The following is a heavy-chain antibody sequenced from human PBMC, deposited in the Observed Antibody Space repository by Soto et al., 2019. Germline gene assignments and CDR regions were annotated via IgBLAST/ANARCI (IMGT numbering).Heavy chain of an antibody. Sequence: PGGSLRLSCAASGFTFSSYSMNWVRQAPGKGLEWVSSISSSSSYIYYADSVKGRFTISRDNAKNSLYLQMNSLRAEDTAVYYCARGIGYEGGSGYPGSYAFDRWGKGTMVTV. CDR2: ISSSSSYI. J-gene: IGHJ3*02. CDR1: GFTFSSYS. CDR3: ARGIGYEGGSGYPGSYAFDR. V-gene: IGHV3-21*01. D-gene: IGHD3-3*01.